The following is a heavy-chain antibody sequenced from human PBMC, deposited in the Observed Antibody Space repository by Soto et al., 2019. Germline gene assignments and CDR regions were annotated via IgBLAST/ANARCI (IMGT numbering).Heavy chain of an antibody. Sequence: QVQLVQSGAEVKKPGSSVKVSCKASGGTFSSYAISWVRQAPGQGLEWMGGIIPIFGTANYAQKFQGRVTITADESTSTAYMELSRLRSEDTAVYYCARILVATISDYYYGMDVWGQGTTVTVSS. CDR2: IIPIFGTA. CDR3: ARILVATISDYYYGMDV. D-gene: IGHD5-12*01. J-gene: IGHJ6*02. V-gene: IGHV1-69*01. CDR1: GGTFSSYA.